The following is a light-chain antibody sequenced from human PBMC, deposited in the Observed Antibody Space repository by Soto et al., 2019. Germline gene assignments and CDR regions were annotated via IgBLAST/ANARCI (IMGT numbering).Light chain of an antibody. CDR3: QQYHIWPPLT. V-gene: IGKV3-15*01. J-gene: IGKJ4*01. CDR1: QSINDK. Sequence: EILMTQSPDTLSVSPGERATLSCRASQSINDKLAWYQQRPGQAPRRLFYAASTRATNVPARFSGSGSGTELTLTISSLQSEDFAVYYCQQYHIWPPLTFGGGTRVEIK. CDR2: AAS.